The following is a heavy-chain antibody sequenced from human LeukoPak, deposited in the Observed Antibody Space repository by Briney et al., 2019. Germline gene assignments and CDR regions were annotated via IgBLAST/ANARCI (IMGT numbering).Heavy chain of an antibody. J-gene: IGHJ6*02. CDR3: ARDASGSFIYYYYYYGMDV. D-gene: IGHD3-10*01. CDR1: GYTFTSYG. V-gene: IGHV1-18*01. Sequence: ASVKVSCKASGYTFTSYGISWVRQAPGQGLEWMGWISAYNGNTNYAQKLQGRVTMTTDTSTSTAYMELRSLRPDDTAVYYYARDASGSFIYYYYYYGMDVWGQGTTVTVSS. CDR2: ISAYNGNT.